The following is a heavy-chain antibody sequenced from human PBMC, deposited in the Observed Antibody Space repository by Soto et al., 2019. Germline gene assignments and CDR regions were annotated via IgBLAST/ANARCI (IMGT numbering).Heavy chain of an antibody. CDR3: ARGRIVVVGAASRPLEPDAYYFDY. CDR2: IIPIFGTA. J-gene: IGHJ4*02. V-gene: IGHV1-69*01. CDR1: GGTFSSYA. D-gene: IGHD2-15*01. Sequence: QVQLVQSGAEVKKPGSSVKVSCKASGGTFSSYAISWVRQAPGQGLEWMGGIIPIFGTANYAQKFQGRVTIPADESTSTAYMQLSSLRSEDTAVYYCARGRIVVVGAASRPLEPDAYYFDYWGQGTLVTVSS.